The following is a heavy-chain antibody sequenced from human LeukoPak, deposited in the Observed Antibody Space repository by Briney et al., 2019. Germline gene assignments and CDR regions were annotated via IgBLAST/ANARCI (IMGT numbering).Heavy chain of an antibody. CDR3: ARYYDF. D-gene: IGHD3-3*01. V-gene: IGHV4-34*01. J-gene: IGHJ4*02. CDR1: GGSFSGYH. CDR2: INHSGST. Sequence: KPSETLSLTCAVYGGSFSGYHWSWIRQPPGKGLEWIGEINHSGSTNYNPSLKSRVTISVDTSKNQFSLKLSSVTAADTAVYYCARYYDFWGQGTLVTVSS.